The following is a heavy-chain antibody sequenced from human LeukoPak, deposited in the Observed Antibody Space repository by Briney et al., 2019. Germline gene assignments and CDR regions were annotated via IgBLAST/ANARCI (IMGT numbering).Heavy chain of an antibody. J-gene: IGHJ4*02. CDR2: ISSSSSYT. D-gene: IGHD2-15*01. Sequence: GGSLRLSCAASGFTFSDYYMSWIRQAPGKGLEWVSYISSSSSYTNYADSVKGRFTISRDNAKNSLYLQMNSLRAEDTAVYYCAGRYCSGGSCYFYYWGQGTLVTVSS. CDR3: AGRYCSGGSCYFYY. V-gene: IGHV3-11*06. CDR1: GFTFSDYY.